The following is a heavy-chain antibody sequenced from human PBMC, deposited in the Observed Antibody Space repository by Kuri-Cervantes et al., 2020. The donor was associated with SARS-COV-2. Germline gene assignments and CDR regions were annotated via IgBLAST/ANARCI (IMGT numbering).Heavy chain of an antibody. CDR3: ARDANYGSRLPRKFDY. J-gene: IGHJ4*02. D-gene: IGHD5-12*01. V-gene: IGHV3-48*02. Sequence: GGSLRLSCAASGFTFSSYSMNWVRQAPGKGLEWVSYISSSSSTIYYADSVKGRFTISRDNAKNSLYLQMNSLRDEDTAVYYCARDANYGSRLPRKFDYWGQGTLVPSPQ. CDR2: ISSSSSTI. CDR1: GFTFSSYS.